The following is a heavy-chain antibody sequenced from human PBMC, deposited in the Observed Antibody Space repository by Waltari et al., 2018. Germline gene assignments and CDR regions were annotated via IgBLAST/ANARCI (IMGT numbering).Heavy chain of an antibody. Sequence: QVQLQQWGAGLLKPSETLSLTCGESGASFGGFYWSWIRQAPGKGLEWIEDITHTGDSNINPSLKSRLTISVDTSKRQFSLELTSVTPADTAVYYCGRAPATSWFGYSVYWGQGTVVTVSS. D-gene: IGHD2-2*01. V-gene: IGHV4-34*01. CDR1: GASFGGFY. CDR3: GRAPATSWFGYSVY. CDR2: ITHTGDS. J-gene: IGHJ4*02.